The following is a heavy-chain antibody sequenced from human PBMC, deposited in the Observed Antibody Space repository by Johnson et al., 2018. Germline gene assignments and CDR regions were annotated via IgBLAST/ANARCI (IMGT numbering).Heavy chain of an antibody. CDR3: ARVPPSAACPYYYYGMDV. D-gene: IGHD6-13*01. V-gene: IGHV1-69*01. Sequence: QVQLVEAGAEVNKPGSSVEVSCKASGGTFSSYAISWVRQAPGQGLEWMGGIIPIFGTANYAQKFQGRVTITADESTSTAYMELSSLRSEDTAVYYCARVPPSAACPYYYYGMDVWGQGTTVTVSS. CDR1: GGTFSSYA. J-gene: IGHJ6*02. CDR2: IIPIFGTA.